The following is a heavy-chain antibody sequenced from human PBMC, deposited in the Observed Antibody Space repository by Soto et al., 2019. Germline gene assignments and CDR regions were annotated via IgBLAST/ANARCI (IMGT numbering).Heavy chain of an antibody. D-gene: IGHD3-22*01. J-gene: IGHJ4*02. CDR3: ARSPRNPELEDKAIYDSRGYYFDY. V-gene: IGHV1-69*13. CDR1: GGTFSSYA. CDR2: IIPIFGTA. Sequence: ASVKVSCKASGGTFSSYAISWVRQAPGQGLEWMGGIIPIFGTANYAQKFQGRVTITADESTSTAYMELSSLRSEDTAVYYCARSPRNPELEDKAIYDSRGYYFDYWGQGTLVTVSS.